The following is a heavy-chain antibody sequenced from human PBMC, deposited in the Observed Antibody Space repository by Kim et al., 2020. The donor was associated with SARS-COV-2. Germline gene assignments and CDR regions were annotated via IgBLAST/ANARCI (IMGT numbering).Heavy chain of an antibody. CDR2: ISGSGGST. J-gene: IGHJ4*02. D-gene: IGHD5-18*01. V-gene: IGHV3-23*01. CDR3: AKAPEGYSYGLTSYFDY. Sequence: GGSLRLSCAASGFTFSSYAMSWVRQAPGKGLEWVSAISGSGGSTYYADSVKGRFTISRDNSKNTLYLQMNSLRAEDTAVYYCAKAPEGYSYGLTSYFDYWGQGTLVTVSS. CDR1: GFTFSSYA.